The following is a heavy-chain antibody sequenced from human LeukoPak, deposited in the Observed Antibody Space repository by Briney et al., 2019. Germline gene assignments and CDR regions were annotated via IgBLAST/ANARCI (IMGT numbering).Heavy chain of an antibody. V-gene: IGHV1-18*01. CDR3: ARVKYYYDSSGYPDAFDI. Sequence: ASVKVSCKTSGYTFTGYGISWVRQARGQGLEWLGWIDTYTGTPNYAQKLQDRVTLSIDTTTGTAYMELRTLRSDDTAIYFCARVKYYYDSSGYPDAFDIWGQGTMVTVSS. CDR1: GYTFTGYG. J-gene: IGHJ3*02. CDR2: IDTYTGTP. D-gene: IGHD3-22*01.